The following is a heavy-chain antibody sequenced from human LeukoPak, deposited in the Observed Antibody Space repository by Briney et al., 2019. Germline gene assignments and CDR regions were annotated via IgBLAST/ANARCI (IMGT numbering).Heavy chain of an antibody. CDR1: GYSFTSYW. V-gene: IGHV5-51*01. Sequence: GESLKISCKGSGYSFTSYWIGWVRQMPGKGLEWMGIIYPGDSGSRYSPSFQGQVTISADKSITTAYLQWSSLKASDTAMYYCARFSVGGTYYPNYWGQGTLVSVSS. D-gene: IGHD1-26*01. J-gene: IGHJ4*02. CDR3: ARFSVGGTYYPNY. CDR2: IYPGDSGS.